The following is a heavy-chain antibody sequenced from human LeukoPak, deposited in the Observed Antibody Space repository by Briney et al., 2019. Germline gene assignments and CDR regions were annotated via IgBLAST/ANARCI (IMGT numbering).Heavy chain of an antibody. J-gene: IGHJ3*02. CDR1: GYTLTELS. CDR3: ATESYSGSYLYAFDI. V-gene: IGHV1-24*01. D-gene: IGHD1-26*01. CDR2: FDPEDGET. Sequence: VGSVKVSCKVSGYTLTELSMHWVRQAPGKGLEWMGGFDPEDGETIYAQKFQGRVTMTEDTSTDTAYMELSSLRSEDTAVYYCATESYSGSYLYAFDIWGQGTMVTVSS.